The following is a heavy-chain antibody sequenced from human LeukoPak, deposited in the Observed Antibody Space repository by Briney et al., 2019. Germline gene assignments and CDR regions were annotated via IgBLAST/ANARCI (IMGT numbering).Heavy chain of an antibody. CDR3: ARDRGGRYFDWLLPYFDY. D-gene: IGHD3-9*01. CDR1: GFTFSSYS. Sequence: KTGGSLRLSCAASGFTFSSYSMNWVSQAPGKGLELVSSISSSSSYIYYADSVKGRFTISRDNAKNSLYLQMNSLRAEDTAVYYCARDRGGRYFDWLLPYFDYWGQGTLVTVSS. J-gene: IGHJ4*02. CDR2: ISSSSSYI. V-gene: IGHV3-21*01.